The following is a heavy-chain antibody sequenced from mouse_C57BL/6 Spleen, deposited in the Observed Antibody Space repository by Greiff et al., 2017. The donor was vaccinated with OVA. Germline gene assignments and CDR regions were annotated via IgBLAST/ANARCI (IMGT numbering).Heavy chain of an antibody. CDR3: ARSPYGNYFDY. CDR2: IYPGDGDT. V-gene: IGHV1-82*01. Sequence: VQGVESGPELVKPGASVKISCKASGYAFSSSWMNWVKQRPGKGLEWIGRIYPGDGDTNYNGKFKGKATLTADKSSSTAYMQLSSLTSEDSAVYFCARSPYGNYFDYWGQGTTLTVSS. J-gene: IGHJ2*01. D-gene: IGHD2-1*01. CDR1: GYAFSSSW.